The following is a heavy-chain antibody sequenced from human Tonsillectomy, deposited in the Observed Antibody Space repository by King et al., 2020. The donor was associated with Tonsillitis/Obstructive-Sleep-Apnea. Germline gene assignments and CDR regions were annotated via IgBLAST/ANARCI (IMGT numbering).Heavy chain of an antibody. V-gene: IGHV7-4-1*02. J-gene: IGHJ4*02. CDR1: GYTFTSYA. CDR3: ARDLAFNWNDAGDY. D-gene: IGHD1-20*01. Sequence: QLVQSGSELKKPGASVKVSCKASGYTFTSYAMNWVRQAPGQGLEWMGWINTNTVNPTYSPGFTGRVVFSLDTSGSTAYLQISSLKAEDTAVYYCARDLAFNWNDAGDYWGQGTLVTVSS. CDR2: INTNTVNP.